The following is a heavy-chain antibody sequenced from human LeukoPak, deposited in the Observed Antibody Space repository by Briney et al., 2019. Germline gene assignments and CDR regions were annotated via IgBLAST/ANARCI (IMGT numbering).Heavy chain of an antibody. CDR1: GFTFSNYG. Sequence: GRSLRLSCAASGFTFSNYGMHWVRQAPGKGLEWVAVIWYDGGNKYYADSVKGRFTISRDNSKNTVFLLMNSLRAEDTAVYYCARGAGTGWYDFDYWGQGSVVTVPS. J-gene: IGHJ4*02. D-gene: IGHD6-19*01. CDR2: IWYDGGNK. CDR3: ARGAGTGWYDFDY. V-gene: IGHV3-33*01.